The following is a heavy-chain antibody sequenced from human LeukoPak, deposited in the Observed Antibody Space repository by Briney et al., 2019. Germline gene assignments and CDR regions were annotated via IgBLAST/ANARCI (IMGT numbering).Heavy chain of an antibody. Sequence: GGSLRLSCAASGFTFTTYWMHWVRQVPGKGLVWVSRINIDETYTRYADSVKGRFTISRDNARNTLYLQMNSLRAKDRAGYNCARDQIPWGSGYHGMDVWGQGTTVTVSS. J-gene: IGHJ6*02. CDR1: GFTFTTYW. D-gene: IGHD3-16*01. CDR2: INIDETYT. V-gene: IGHV3-74*01. CDR3: ARDQIPWGSGYHGMDV.